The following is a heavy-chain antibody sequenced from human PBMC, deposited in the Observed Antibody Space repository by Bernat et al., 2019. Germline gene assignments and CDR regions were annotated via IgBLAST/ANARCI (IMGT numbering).Heavy chain of an antibody. V-gene: IGHV3-23*01. CDR3: AGQSLTTYYYYMDV. CDR1: GFTFSSYA. J-gene: IGHJ6*03. CDR2: ISGSGGST. Sequence: EVQLLESGGGLVQPGGSLRLSCAASGFTFSSYAMSWVRQAPGKGLEWVSAISGSGGSTYYADSVKGRFTISRDNSKNTLYLQMNSLRAEYTAVYYCAGQSLTTYYYYMDVWGKGTTVTVSS. D-gene: IGHD2/OR15-2a*01.